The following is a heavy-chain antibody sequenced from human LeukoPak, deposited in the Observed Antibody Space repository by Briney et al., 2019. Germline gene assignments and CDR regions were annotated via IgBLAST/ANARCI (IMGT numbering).Heavy chain of an antibody. J-gene: IGHJ4*02. Sequence: GGSLRLSCAASGFTFSTYSMNWVRQAPGKGLEWVSSISSRSSYSYYADSVRGRFTLSRDNAKNSLYLQMNSLRAEDTAVYYCAKDSYNSGSLDYWGQGTLVTVSS. CDR2: ISSRSSYS. CDR3: AKDSYNSGSLDY. V-gene: IGHV3-21*01. D-gene: IGHD1-26*01. CDR1: GFTFSTYS.